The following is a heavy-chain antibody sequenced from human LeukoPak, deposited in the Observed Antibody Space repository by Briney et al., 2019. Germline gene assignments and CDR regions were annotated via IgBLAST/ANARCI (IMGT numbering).Heavy chain of an antibody. Sequence: GGSLRLSCAASESIVSGNYMTWVRQAPGKGLEWLSVIYTGGGTYYADSVKGRFTISRDTSKTTVYLQMNSLRGDDTAIYYCDHYDFWSGHALDIWGQGTMVTVSS. D-gene: IGHD3-3*01. CDR2: IYTGGGT. CDR1: ESIVSGNY. J-gene: IGHJ3*02. CDR3: DHYDFWSGHALDI. V-gene: IGHV3-66*01.